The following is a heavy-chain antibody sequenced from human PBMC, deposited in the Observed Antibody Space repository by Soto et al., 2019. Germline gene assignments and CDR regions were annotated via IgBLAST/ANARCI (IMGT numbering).Heavy chain of an antibody. Sequence: SETLSLTCTVSGGSVSSDSYYWSWIRQPAGKGLAWIGHIYYSGCTTDNPALKSRVTISVDTSKNQFSLKLSSVTASDTAAYYLARDTKLLRGYYGMDVWGQGTTVTVCS. J-gene: IGHJ6*02. CDR1: GGSVSSDSYY. CDR2: IYYSGCT. CDR3: ARDTKLLRGYYGMDV. D-gene: IGHD2-15*01. V-gene: IGHV4-61*01.